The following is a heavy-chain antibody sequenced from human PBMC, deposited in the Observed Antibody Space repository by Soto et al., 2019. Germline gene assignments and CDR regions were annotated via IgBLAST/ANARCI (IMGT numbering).Heavy chain of an antibody. V-gene: IGHV1-3*01. D-gene: IGHD3-22*01. CDR1: GYIFTNSA. CDR2: INAGSGSA. CDR3: ARDPSNTSGEKLYLDY. Sequence: ASVKVSCKASGYIFTNSAIHWLRQAPGQRLEWMGWINAGSGSAKYSQKFQGRVTITRDTSASTAYMELSSLTSDDTAVYYCARDPSNTSGEKLYLDYWGQGTLVTVSS. J-gene: IGHJ4*02.